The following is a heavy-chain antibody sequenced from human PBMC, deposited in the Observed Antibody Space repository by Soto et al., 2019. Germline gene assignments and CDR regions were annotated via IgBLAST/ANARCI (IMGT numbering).Heavy chain of an antibody. V-gene: IGHV3-30-3*01. J-gene: IGHJ4*02. CDR3: ARSDVYYDSSGYYY. Sequence: GGSLRLSCAASGFTFSSYSMHWVRQAPGKGLEWVAVISYDGSNKYYADSVKGRFTISRDNSKNTLYLQMNSLRAEDTAVYYCARSDVYYDSSGYYYWGQGTLVTVSS. D-gene: IGHD3-22*01. CDR1: GFTFSSYS. CDR2: ISYDGSNK.